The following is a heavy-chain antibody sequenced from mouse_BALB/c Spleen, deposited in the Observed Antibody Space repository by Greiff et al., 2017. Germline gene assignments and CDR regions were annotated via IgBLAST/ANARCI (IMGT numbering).Heavy chain of an antibody. J-gene: IGHJ2*01. CDR1: GYTFTSYW. Sequence: VQLQQSGAELARPGASVKLSCKASGYTFTSYWMQWVKQRPGQGLEWIGYINPSSGYTNYNQKFKDKATLTADKSSSTAYMQLSSLTSEDSAVYYCARSNDYASFSDYWGQGTTLTVSS. CDR2: INPSSGYT. V-gene: IGHV1-4*01. CDR3: ARSNDYASFSDY. D-gene: IGHD2-4*01.